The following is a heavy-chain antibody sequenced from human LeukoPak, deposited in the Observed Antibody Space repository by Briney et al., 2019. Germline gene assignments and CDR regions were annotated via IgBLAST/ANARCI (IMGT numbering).Heavy chain of an antibody. V-gene: IGHV3-30*18. Sequence: GGSLRLSCAASGFTFSSYGMHWDRQAPGKGLEWVAVISYDGSNKYYADSVKGRFTISRDNSKNTLYLQMYSLRAEDTAVYYCAKDRGPWLVRLDYWGQGTLVAVSS. D-gene: IGHD6-19*01. CDR1: GFTFSSYG. CDR2: ISYDGSNK. J-gene: IGHJ4*02. CDR3: AKDRGPWLVRLDY.